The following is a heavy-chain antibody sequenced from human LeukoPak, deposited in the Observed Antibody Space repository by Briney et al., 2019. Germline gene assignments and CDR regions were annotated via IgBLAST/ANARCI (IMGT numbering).Heavy chain of an antibody. Sequence: SETLSLTCTVSGGSISSGGYYWSWIRQPPGKGPEWIGYIYHSGSTYYNPSLKSRVTISVDTSKNQFSLKLSSVTAADTAVYYCARVKDSGGSYYFDYWGQGTLVTVSS. CDR2: IYHSGST. V-gene: IGHV4-30-2*05. CDR3: ARVKDSGGSYYFDY. CDR1: GGSISSGGYY. D-gene: IGHD2-15*01. J-gene: IGHJ4*02.